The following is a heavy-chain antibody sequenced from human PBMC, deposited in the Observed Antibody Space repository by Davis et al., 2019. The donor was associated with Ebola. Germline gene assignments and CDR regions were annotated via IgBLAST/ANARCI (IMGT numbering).Heavy chain of an antibody. V-gene: IGHV3-53*01. Sequence: PGGSLRLSCAASGFTVSSNYMSWVRQAPGKGLEWVSTISDSDTGHTHYADSVRGRFTISRDDSMNMVFLQMNSLRAEDTAVYYRTTRLVNHFDHWGQGTLVTVSS. CDR1: GFTVSSNY. D-gene: IGHD1-1*01. CDR3: TTRLVNHFDH. CDR2: ISDSDTGHT. J-gene: IGHJ4*02.